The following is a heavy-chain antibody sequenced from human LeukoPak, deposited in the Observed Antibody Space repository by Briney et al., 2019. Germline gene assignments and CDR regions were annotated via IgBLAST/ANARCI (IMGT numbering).Heavy chain of an antibody. D-gene: IGHD1-1*01. CDR2: IHHTGKN. J-gene: IGHJ4*02. V-gene: IGHV4-59*01. CDR1: GGSITSYY. Sequence: SETLSLTCAVSGGSITSYYWNWIRQPPGKGLEWIGYIHHTGKNRYNPSLQSRVTMSVDTSKSEFSLKLSSVTAADTAVYYCAKWHKQLLAFDSWGQGTLVIVSS. CDR3: AKWHKQLLAFDS.